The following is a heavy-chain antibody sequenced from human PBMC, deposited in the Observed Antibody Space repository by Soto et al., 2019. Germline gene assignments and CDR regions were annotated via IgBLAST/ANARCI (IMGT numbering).Heavy chain of an antibody. V-gene: IGHV3-7*04. J-gene: IGHJ4*02. CDR3: ARGTSHYNYFHVWY. D-gene: IGHD3-16*01. CDR2: IKQDGRET. Sequence: EVQLVESGGGLVQPGGSLRLSCAASGFTFSSYWMSWVRQAPGNALECVANIKQDGRETYYVDSVKGRFTISRDNANTALYLQMDSLGAEDTAVYYCARGTSHYNYFHVWYWGQETHVIVSS. CDR1: GFTFSSYW.